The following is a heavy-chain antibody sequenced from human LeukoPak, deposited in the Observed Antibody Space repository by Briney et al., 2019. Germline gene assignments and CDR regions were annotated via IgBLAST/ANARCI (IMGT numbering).Heavy chain of an antibody. CDR3: ARPKYSSSWYFDS. V-gene: IGHV4-34*01. Sequence: SETLSLTCAVYGGSFNDNYWTWIRQSPGKGLEWIGEINHSGSTNYNPSLKSRVTISVDTSKNQFSLRLNSVTAADTAVYYCARPKYSSSWYFDSWGQGTLVTVSS. D-gene: IGHD6-13*01. CDR2: INHSGST. J-gene: IGHJ4*02. CDR1: GGSFNDNY.